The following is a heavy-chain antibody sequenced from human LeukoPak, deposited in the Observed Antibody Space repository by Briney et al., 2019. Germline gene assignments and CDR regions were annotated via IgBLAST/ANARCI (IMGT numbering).Heavy chain of an antibody. CDR1: GYTFTSYG. CDR3: ARAGLYYYDSSGYYY. CDR2: ISAYNGNT. V-gene: IGHV1-18*01. Sequence: RASVTVSCKASGYTFTSYGISWVRQAPGQGLEWMGWISAYNGNTNYAQKLQGRVTMTTDTSTSTAYMELRSLRSDDTAVYYCARAGLYYYDSSGYYYWGQGTLVTVSS. D-gene: IGHD3-22*01. J-gene: IGHJ4*02.